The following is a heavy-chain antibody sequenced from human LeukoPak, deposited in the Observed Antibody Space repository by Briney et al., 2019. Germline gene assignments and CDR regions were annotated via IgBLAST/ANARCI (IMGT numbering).Heavy chain of an antibody. J-gene: IGHJ4*02. CDR2: VYYSGST. V-gene: IGHV4-39*01. Sequence: SETLSLTCTVSGGSISSSSYYWGWIRQPPGKGLEWIGSVYYSGSTYYNPSLKSRVTISVDTSKNQFSLKLSSVTAADTAVYYCARSSYRKWLRSLFDYWGQGTLVTVSS. D-gene: IGHD5-12*01. CDR3: ARSSYRKWLRSLFDY. CDR1: GGSISSSSYY.